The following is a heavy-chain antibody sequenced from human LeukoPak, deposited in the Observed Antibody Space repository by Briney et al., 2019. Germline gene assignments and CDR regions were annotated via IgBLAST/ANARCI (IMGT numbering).Heavy chain of an antibody. CDR1: GGSISISSFY. D-gene: IGHD5-12*01. CDR3: ASRLRGFDY. CDR2: IYYSGST. V-gene: IGHV4-39*07. Sequence: SETLSLTCTVSGGSISISSFYWGWIRQPPGKGLEWLGSIYYSGSTSYNPSLKSRVTISVDTSKNQFSLRLSSVTAADTAVYFCASRLRGFDYWGQGTLVTVSS. J-gene: IGHJ4*02.